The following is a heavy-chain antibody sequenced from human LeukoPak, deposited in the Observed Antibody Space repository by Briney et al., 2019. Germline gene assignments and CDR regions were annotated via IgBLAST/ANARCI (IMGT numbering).Heavy chain of an antibody. Sequence: GGSLRLSCTASGFISRDYGMHWVRQAPGKGLEWVAFVRFGGSGKYYADSVKGRFIISRDDSENTLYLQLNSLRVEDTGLYYCAKEGGVGGLDYWGQGTLVTVSA. D-gene: IGHD3-16*01. CDR3: AKEGGVGGLDY. CDR2: VRFGGSGK. CDR1: GFISRDYG. V-gene: IGHV3-30*02. J-gene: IGHJ4*02.